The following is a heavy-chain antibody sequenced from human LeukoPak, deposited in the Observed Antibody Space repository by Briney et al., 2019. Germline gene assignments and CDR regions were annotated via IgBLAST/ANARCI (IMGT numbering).Heavy chain of an antibody. CDR1: GFTFSSYA. Sequence: GGSLRLSCAASGFTFSSYAMSWVRQAPGKGLEWVSAISGSGGSTYYADSVKGRFTISRDNSKNTLYLQMNSLRAEDTAVYYCAKGDIVVVPAAMLVFDAFDIWGQGTMVTVSS. CDR3: AKGDIVVVPAAMLVFDAFDI. J-gene: IGHJ3*02. CDR2: ISGSGGST. D-gene: IGHD2-2*01. V-gene: IGHV3-23*01.